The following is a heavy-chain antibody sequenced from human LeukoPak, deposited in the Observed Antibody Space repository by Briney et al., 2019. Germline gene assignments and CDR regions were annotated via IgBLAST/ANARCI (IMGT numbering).Heavy chain of an antibody. V-gene: IGHV3-23*01. Sequence: SGGSLRLSCAASGFTFSSYAMSWVRQAPGKGLEWVSTVSGNGGITYYADSVKGRFTISRDNAKNSLYLQMNSLRAEDTAVYYCARVSFYYGSGSSIDYWGQGTLVTVSS. CDR2: VSGNGGIT. CDR3: ARVSFYYGSGSSIDY. J-gene: IGHJ4*02. D-gene: IGHD3-10*01. CDR1: GFTFSSYA.